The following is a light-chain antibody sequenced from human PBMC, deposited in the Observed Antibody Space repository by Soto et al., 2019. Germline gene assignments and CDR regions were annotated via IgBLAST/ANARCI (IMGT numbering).Light chain of an antibody. V-gene: IGKV1-9*01. J-gene: IGKJ4*01. CDR3: QQHNSYPLT. Sequence: IQLTQSPSSLSASVGDRVTITCRASQGVSSYLAWYQQKPGKAPNLLIYVTSTLQSGVPSRFSGSGSGTDFTLTISSLQPEDFATYYCQQHNSYPLTFCGGTKVDIK. CDR1: QGVSSY. CDR2: VTS.